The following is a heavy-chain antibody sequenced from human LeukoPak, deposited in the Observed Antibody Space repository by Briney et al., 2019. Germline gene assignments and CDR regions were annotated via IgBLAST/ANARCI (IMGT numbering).Heavy chain of an antibody. D-gene: IGHD5-18*01. CDR1: GFTFDDYT. J-gene: IGHJ4*02. CDR3: AKDIGDTAMGSFDY. CDR2: ISWDGGST. Sequence: GGSLRLSCAASGFTFDDYTMHWVRQAPGKGLEWVSLISWDGGSTYADSVKGRFTISRDNSKNSLYLQINSLRTEDTALYYCAKDIGDTAMGSFDYWGQGTLVTVSS. V-gene: IGHV3-43*01.